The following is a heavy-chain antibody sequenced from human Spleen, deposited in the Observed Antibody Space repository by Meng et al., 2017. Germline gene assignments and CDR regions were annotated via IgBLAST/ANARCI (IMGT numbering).Heavy chain of an antibody. J-gene: IGHJ4*02. CDR2: IIPNSGDT. Sequence: QVQLVQAGAEAKEPGASVKVSCKPSGYPFTAYYIPWVRQAPGQGLEWMGHIIPNSGDTLYAPKFQGRVSMTAETSIGTAYVELSGLRSDDTAIYYCVRDENISLGKLFGDYWGQGTLVTVSS. V-gene: IGHV1-2*06. CDR3: VRDENISLGKLFGDY. CDR1: GYPFTAYY. D-gene: IGHD2-21*01.